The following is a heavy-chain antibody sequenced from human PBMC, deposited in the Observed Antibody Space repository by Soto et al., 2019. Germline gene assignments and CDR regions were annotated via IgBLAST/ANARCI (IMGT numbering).Heavy chain of an antibody. Sequence: QVQVVQSGAEVKKPGASVKVSCKASGYTFTSHYMHWVRQAPGQGPEWMGMINPSGGNTRYAQKFQGRVTMTRDTSTSTVYMELSSLRSEDTAVYYCARVVTTSPTDAFDIWGQGTMVTVSS. V-gene: IGHV1-46*01. CDR1: GYTFTSHY. CDR3: ARVVTTSPTDAFDI. CDR2: INPSGGNT. D-gene: IGHD4-17*01. J-gene: IGHJ3*02.